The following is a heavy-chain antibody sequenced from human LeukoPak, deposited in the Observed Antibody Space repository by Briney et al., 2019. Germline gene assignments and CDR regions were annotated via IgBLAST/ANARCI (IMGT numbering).Heavy chain of an antibody. J-gene: IGHJ4*02. CDR2: INAGNGNT. V-gene: IGHV1-3*01. Sequence: GASVKVSCKASGYTFTSYAMHWVRQAPGQRLEWVGWINAGNGNTKYSQKFQGRVTITRDTSASTAYMELSSLRSEDTAVYYCARDQGTRPGDYWGQGTLVTVSS. CDR3: ARDQGTRPGDY. CDR1: GYTFTSYA. D-gene: IGHD6-6*01.